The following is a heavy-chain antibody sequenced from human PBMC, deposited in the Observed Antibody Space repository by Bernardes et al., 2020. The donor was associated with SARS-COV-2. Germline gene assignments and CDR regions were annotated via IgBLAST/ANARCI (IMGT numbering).Heavy chain of an antibody. D-gene: IGHD3-3*01. J-gene: IGHJ6*03. CDR1: GFTFSSYS. V-gene: IGHV3-48*04. CDR2: ISSSSSTI. Sequence: GGSLRLSCAASGFTFSSYSMNWVRQAPGKGLEWVSYISSSSSTIYYADSVKGRFTISRDNAKNSLYLQMNSLRAEDTAVYYCARDRHLTIFGVVIKEALYYYYMDVWGKGTTVTVSS. CDR3: ARDRHLTIFGVVIKEALYYYYMDV.